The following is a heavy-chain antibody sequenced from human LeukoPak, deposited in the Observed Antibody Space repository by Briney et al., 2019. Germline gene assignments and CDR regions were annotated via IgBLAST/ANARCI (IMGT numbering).Heavy chain of an antibody. D-gene: IGHD3-10*01. Sequence: GASVTVSCKASGYTFTSYAIAWVRQAPGQGLEWMGWISAYNGATNYAQKFRGRVTMTTDTSTNTGYMELRSLRSDDTAVYFCARDQLRYYPSNNYYSDMDFWGQGTTVTVSS. CDR3: ARDQLRYYPSNNYYSDMDF. J-gene: IGHJ6*02. V-gene: IGHV1-18*01. CDR2: ISAYNGAT. CDR1: GYTFTSYA.